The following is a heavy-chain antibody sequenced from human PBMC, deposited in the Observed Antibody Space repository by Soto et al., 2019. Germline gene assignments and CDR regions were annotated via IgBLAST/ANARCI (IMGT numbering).Heavy chain of an antibody. D-gene: IGHD3-3*01. J-gene: IGHJ5*01. Sequence: SETLSHTCTVSGGSISSYYWSWIRQPPGKGLEWIGYIYYSGSTNYNPSLKSRVTISVDTSKNQFSLKLSSVTAADTAVYYCARAPLLSTIFGVNCNWFDSWGQGTLVTVSA. CDR3: ARAPLLSTIFGVNCNWFDS. CDR2: IYYSGST. CDR1: GGSISSYY. V-gene: IGHV4-59*01.